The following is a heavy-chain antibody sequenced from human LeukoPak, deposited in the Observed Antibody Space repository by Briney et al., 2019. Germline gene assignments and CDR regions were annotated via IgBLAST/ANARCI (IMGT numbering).Heavy chain of an antibody. CDR3: ARLLQRAVQTGIAAAGLDY. J-gene: IGHJ4*02. Sequence: SETLSLTCTVSGGSISSSSYYWGWIRQPPGTGLEWIGSIYYSGSTNYNPSLKSRVTISVDTSKNQFSLKLSSVTAADTAVYYCARLLQRAVQTGIAAAGLDYWGQGTLVTVSS. CDR2: IYYSGST. CDR1: GGSISSSSYY. V-gene: IGHV4-39*07. D-gene: IGHD6-13*01.